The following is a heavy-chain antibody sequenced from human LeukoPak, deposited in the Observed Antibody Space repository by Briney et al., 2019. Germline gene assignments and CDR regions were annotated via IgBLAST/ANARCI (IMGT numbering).Heavy chain of an antibody. CDR1: GFTFSNAW. D-gene: IGHD2-15*01. CDR2: IKSKTDGGTT. V-gene: IGHV3-15*01. Sequence: TTGGSLRLSCAASGFTFSNAWMSWVRQAPGKGLEWVGRIKSKTDGGTTDYAAPVKGRFTISRDDSKNTLYLQMNSLKTEDTAVYYCATAIYCGGGSCYSKGSYWGQGTLVTVSS. J-gene: IGHJ4*02. CDR3: ATAIYCGGGSCYSKGSY.